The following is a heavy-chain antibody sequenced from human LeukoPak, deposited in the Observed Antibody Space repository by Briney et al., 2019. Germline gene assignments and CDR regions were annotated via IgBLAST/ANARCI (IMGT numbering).Heavy chain of an antibody. CDR1: ELTCSSFG. V-gene: IGHV3-33*01. CDR2: TRFDGRDK. Sequence: PGGSLRLSCAASELTCSSFGMHWVRRAPGMRLEWVAVTRFDGRDKYYVDSMKGRFTISSDNSKNTLFLQMNSLRAEDTSVYYCAREGMTPNAFDIWGQGTMVTVSS. J-gene: IGHJ3*02. CDR3: AREGMTPNAFDI.